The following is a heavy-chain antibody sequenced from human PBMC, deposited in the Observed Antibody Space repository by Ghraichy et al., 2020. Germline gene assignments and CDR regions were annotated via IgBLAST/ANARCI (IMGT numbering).Heavy chain of an antibody. D-gene: IGHD2-2*01. Sequence: GSLRLSCAASGFTFSSYWMHWVRQAPGKGLVWVSRINSDGSSTSYADSVKGRFTISRDNAKNTLYLQMNSLRAEDTAVYYCASIYCSSTSCLLPFAVYWGQGTLVTVSS. CDR1: GFTFSSYW. V-gene: IGHV3-74*01. CDR3: ASIYCSSTSCLLPFAVY. J-gene: IGHJ4*02. CDR2: INSDGSST.